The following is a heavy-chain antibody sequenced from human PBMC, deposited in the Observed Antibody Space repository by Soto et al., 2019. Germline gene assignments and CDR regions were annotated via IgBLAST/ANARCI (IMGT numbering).Heavy chain of an antibody. V-gene: IGHV1-3*01. D-gene: IGHD3-10*01. Sequence: ASVKVSCKASGYTFTNYAMHWVRQAPGQRLEWMGWINAGNGNTKYSQKFQGRVTITSDTSKNQFSLKLSSVTAADTAVYYCARGQAPTMVRGAPRYRRWFDPWGQGTLVTSPQ. CDR2: INAGNGNT. CDR1: GYTFTNYA. CDR3: ARGQAPTMVRGAPRYRRWFDP. J-gene: IGHJ5*02.